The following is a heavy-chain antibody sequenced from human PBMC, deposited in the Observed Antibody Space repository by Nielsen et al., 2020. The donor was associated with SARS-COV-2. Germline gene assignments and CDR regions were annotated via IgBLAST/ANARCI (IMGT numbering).Heavy chain of an antibody. CDR3: AREGPEIAVAGSGLDV. CDR1: GFTFSSYE. J-gene: IGHJ6*02. CDR2: ISSSGSTM. Sequence: GESLKISCAASGFTFSSYEMHWVRQAPGKGLEWASYISSSGSTMYYADSVKGRFTISRDNAKRSLNLQMNSLRAEDTGVYYCAREGPEIAVAGSGLDVWGQGTTVTVSS. D-gene: IGHD6-19*01. V-gene: IGHV3-48*03.